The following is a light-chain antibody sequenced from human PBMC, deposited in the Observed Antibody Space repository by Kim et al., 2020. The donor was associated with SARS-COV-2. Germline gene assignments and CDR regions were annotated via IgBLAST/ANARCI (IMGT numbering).Light chain of an antibody. Sequence: DMQMTQSPSILSASVGDRVTITCRASQSIKRWLAWYQQKPGKAPKVLIYDASTLGSGVPSRFSGSGFGTEFTLTISSLQPDDFATYYCQQYNSDFGQGTKLEIK. CDR3: QQYNSD. CDR2: DAS. J-gene: IGKJ2*01. V-gene: IGKV1-5*01. CDR1: QSIKRW.